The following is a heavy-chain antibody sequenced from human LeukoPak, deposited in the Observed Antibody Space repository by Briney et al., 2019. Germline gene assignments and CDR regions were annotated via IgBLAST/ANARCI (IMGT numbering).Heavy chain of an antibody. CDR2: IVVGSGHT. CDR1: GFTSIRSA. V-gene: IGHV1-58*01. Sequence: GTSVKVSCKASGFTSIRSAVQWVQQARGQRLEWIGWIVVGSGHTKYAQRLQERVTITWDMSTGTTDMELSSLRSEDTAVYYCVADHPNYGYWGQGTLVSVSS. CDR3: VADHPNYGY. J-gene: IGHJ4*02. D-gene: IGHD5-24*01.